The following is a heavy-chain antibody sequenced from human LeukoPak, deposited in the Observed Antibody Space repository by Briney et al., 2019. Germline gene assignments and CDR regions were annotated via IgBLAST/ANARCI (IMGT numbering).Heavy chain of an antibody. V-gene: IGHV1-8*03. Sequence: PGASVKVSCKASGYTFTSYDINWVRQATGQGLEWMGWMNPNSGNTGYAQKFQGRVTITRNTSISTAYMELSSLRSEDTAVYYCASSPYSSGWYDYWGQGTLVTVSS. CDR1: GYTFTSYD. CDR3: ASSPYSSGWYDY. CDR2: MNPNSGNT. J-gene: IGHJ4*02. D-gene: IGHD6-19*01.